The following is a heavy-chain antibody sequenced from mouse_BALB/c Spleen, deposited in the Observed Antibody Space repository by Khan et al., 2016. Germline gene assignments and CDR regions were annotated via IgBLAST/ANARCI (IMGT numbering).Heavy chain of an antibody. CDR2: INPSNGGT. Sequence: QVQLQQSGAELVKPGASVKLSCKASGYTFTSYYMYWVKQRPGQGLEWIGEINPSNGGTNFNEKFKSKATLTVDKSSSTAYMQLSSLTSEDSAVYYCTRKGTRYYAMDYWGQGTSVTVSS. CDR3: TRKGTRYYAMDY. V-gene: IGHV1S81*02. J-gene: IGHJ4*01. CDR1: GYTFTSYY. D-gene: IGHD3-3*01.